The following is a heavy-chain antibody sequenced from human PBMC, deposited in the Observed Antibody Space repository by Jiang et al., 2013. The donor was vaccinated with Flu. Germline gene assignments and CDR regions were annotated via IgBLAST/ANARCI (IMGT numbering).Heavy chain of an antibody. V-gene: IGHV1-69*01. Sequence: SGAEVKKPGSSVKVSCKASGGTFSSYAISWVRQAPGQGLEWMGGIIPIFGTANYAQKFQGRVTITADESTSTAYMELSSLRSEDTAVYYCARDTFYGSGALNWFDPWGQGTLVTVSS. CDR2: IIPIFGTA. CDR3: ARDTFYGSGALNWFDP. D-gene: IGHD3-10*01. J-gene: IGHJ5*02. CDR1: GGTFSSYA.